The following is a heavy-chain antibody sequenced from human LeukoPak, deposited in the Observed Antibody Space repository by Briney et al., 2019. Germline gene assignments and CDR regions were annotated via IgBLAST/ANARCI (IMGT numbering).Heavy chain of an antibody. CDR3: AKASIAARPQLDWFDP. Sequence: GASVKVSCKASGYTFTGYYMHWVRQAPGQGLEWMGRINPNSGGTNYAQKFQGRVTMTRDTSISTAYMELSRLRSDDTAVYYCAKASIAARPQLDWFDPRGQGTLVTVSS. D-gene: IGHD6-6*01. V-gene: IGHV1-2*06. J-gene: IGHJ5*02. CDR2: INPNSGGT. CDR1: GYTFTGYY.